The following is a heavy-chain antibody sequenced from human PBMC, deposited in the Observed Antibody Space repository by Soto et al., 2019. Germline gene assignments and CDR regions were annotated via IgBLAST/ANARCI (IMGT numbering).Heavy chain of an antibody. CDR1: GYTFTSYG. CDR3: ARELPYGSGSYYRDPDAFDI. CDR2: ISAYNGNT. D-gene: IGHD3-10*01. V-gene: IGHV1-18*01. Sequence: ASVKVSCKASGYTFTSYGISWVRQAPGQGLEWMGWISAYNGNTNYAQKLQGRVTMTTDTSTSTAYMELRSLRSDDTAVYYCARELPYGSGSYYRDPDAFDIWGQGTMVTVSS. J-gene: IGHJ3*02.